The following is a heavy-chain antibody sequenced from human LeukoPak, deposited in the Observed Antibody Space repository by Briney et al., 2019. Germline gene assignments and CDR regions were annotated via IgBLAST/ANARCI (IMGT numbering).Heavy chain of an antibody. Sequence: SETLSLTCSVCGDSISTYHWNWLRKPPGGGLEWIGYMQSTGNTNYTPSLTSRVSMFVDTSKNQVALILRSVTAAHTAVYFCARDKQHSYGRYFDHWGQGALVTVSS. V-gene: IGHV4-59*01. CDR2: MQSTGNT. D-gene: IGHD5-18*01. CDR1: GDSISTYH. J-gene: IGHJ4*02. CDR3: ARDKQHSYGRYFDH.